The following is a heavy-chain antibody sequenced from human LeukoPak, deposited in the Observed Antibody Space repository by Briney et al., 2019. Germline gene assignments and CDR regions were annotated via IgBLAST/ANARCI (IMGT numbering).Heavy chain of an antibody. D-gene: IGHD3-16*01. CDR3: ARHYEGSTLLFYWFDP. J-gene: IGHJ5*02. CDR2: IYYSGST. V-gene: IGHV4-39*01. Sequence: SETLSLTCTVSGGSISSSSYYWGWIRQPPGKGLEWIGSIYYSGSTYYNPSLKSRVTISVDTSKNQFSLKLSSVTAADTAVYYCARHYEGSTLLFYWFDPWGQGTLVAVSS. CDR1: GGSISSSSYY.